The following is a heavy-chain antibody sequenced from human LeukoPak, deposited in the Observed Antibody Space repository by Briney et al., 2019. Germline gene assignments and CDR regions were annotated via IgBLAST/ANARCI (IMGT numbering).Heavy chain of an antibody. CDR3: ATVFDWGKEED. CDR1: GFTFSNYA. CDR2: ISDSGGGT. Sequence: PGGSLRLSCAASGFTFSNYALSWVRQTPGKGLEWVSLISDSGGGTYYADSVKGRFTISRGNSKNTLYLQMNSLRAEDTAVYYCATVFDWGKEEDWGQGTLVTVSS. V-gene: IGHV3-23*01. D-gene: IGHD7-27*01. J-gene: IGHJ4*02.